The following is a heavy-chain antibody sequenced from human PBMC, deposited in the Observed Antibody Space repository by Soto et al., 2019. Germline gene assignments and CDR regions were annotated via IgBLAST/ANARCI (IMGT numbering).Heavy chain of an antibody. D-gene: IGHD1-26*01. CDR3: ARGAIVKRVGNWFYP. CDR1: GGSISSAGCC. CDR2: MYYSGIT. V-gene: IGHV4-31*03. J-gene: IGHJ5*02. Sequence: QVQLQESGPGLVKPSETLSLTCTVSGGSISSAGCCWSWIRQHPGRGLEWIGYMYYSGITYYNPSRGSRVTMSVDMSKNQFSLKLFSVTAADTAVYYCARGAIVKRVGNWFYPWGQGPLVTVSS.